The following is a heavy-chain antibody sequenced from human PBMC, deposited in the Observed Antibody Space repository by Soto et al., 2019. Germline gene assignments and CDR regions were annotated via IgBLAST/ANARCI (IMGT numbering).Heavy chain of an antibody. CDR1: GFSLSTGGVG. D-gene: IGHD2-21*02. Sequence: QITLKESGPPLVKPTQTLTLTCTFSGFSLSTGGVGVGWIRQPPGKALEWLALIYWDDDKRYSPSLKSRLTVTKHTSKNQVVLTMTNMDPVDTATYYCAHSRCGGDCLRSYSSHYYYGMDVWGQGTTVTVSS. CDR2: IYWDDDK. J-gene: IGHJ6*02. V-gene: IGHV2-5*02. CDR3: AHSRCGGDCLRSYSSHYYYGMDV.